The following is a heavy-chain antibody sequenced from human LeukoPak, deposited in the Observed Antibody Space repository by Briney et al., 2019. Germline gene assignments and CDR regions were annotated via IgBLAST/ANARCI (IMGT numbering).Heavy chain of an antibody. CDR3: ASRHDYGGNGAFDI. J-gene: IGHJ3*02. Sequence: GGSLRLSCAASGFTFSSYAMHWVRQAPGKGLEWVAVISYDGSNKYYADSVKGRFTISRDNSKNTLYLQMNSLRAEDTAVYYCASRHDYGGNGAFDIWGQGTMVTVSS. D-gene: IGHD4-23*01. V-gene: IGHV3-30*04. CDR1: GFTFSSYA. CDR2: ISYDGSNK.